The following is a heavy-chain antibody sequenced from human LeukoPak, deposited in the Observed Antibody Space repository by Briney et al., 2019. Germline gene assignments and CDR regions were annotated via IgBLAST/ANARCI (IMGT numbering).Heavy chain of an antibody. J-gene: IGHJ4*02. V-gene: IGHV3-49*03. D-gene: IGHD3-10*01. CDR1: GFTFGDYA. CDR3: TRDVITMVRGVIPFDY. CDR2: IRSKAYGGTT. Sequence: GGSLRLSCTASGFTFGDYAMRWFRQAPGKGLEWVGFIRSKAYGGTTEYAASVKGRFTISRDDSKSIAYLQMNSLKTEDTAVYYCTRDVITMVRGVIPFDYWGQGTLVTVSS.